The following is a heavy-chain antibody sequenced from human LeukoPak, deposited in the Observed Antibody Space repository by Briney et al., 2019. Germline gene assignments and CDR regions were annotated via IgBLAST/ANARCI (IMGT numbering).Heavy chain of an antibody. J-gene: IGHJ6*03. Sequence: GASVKVSCKASRYTFTSYDINWVRQATGQGLEWMGWMNPNSGSTGYAQKFQGKVTITRNTSISTAYMELSSLRSEDTAVYYCARVPLMGVATTPTAKLYYYYYMDVWGKGTTVTISS. CDR2: MNPNSGST. CDR1: RYTFTSYD. D-gene: IGHD5-12*01. CDR3: ARVPLMGVATTPTAKLYYYYYMDV. V-gene: IGHV1-8*03.